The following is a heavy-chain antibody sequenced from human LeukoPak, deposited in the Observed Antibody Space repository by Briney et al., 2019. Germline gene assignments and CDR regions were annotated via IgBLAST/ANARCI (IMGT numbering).Heavy chain of an antibody. D-gene: IGHD3-9*01. J-gene: IGHJ4*02. CDR2: ISGSGGST. Sequence: GGSLGLSCAASGFTFSSYAMSWVRQAPGKGLEWVSAISGSGGSTYYADSVKGRFTISRDNSKNTLYLQMNSLRAEDTAVYYCAKPLGPHAPIFDWYLDYWGQGTLVTVSS. CDR1: GFTFSSYA. CDR3: AKPLGPHAPIFDWYLDY. V-gene: IGHV3-23*01.